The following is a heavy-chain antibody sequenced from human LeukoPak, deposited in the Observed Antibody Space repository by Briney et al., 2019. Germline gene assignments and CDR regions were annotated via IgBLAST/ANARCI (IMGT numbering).Heavy chain of an antibody. CDR1: GGTFSSYA. CDR3: AIGSSGWYFDY. J-gene: IGHJ4*02. CDR2: IIPILGIA. Sequence: SVKVSCKASGGTFSSYAISWVRQAPGQGLEWMGRIIPILGIANYAQKFQGRVTITADESTSTAYMELSSLRSEDTAVYYCAIGSSGWYFDYWGQGTLVTVSS. D-gene: IGHD6-19*01. V-gene: IGHV1-69*04.